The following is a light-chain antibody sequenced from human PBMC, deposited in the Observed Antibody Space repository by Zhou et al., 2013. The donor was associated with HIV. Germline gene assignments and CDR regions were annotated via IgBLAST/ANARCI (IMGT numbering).Light chain of an antibody. V-gene: IGKV1-27*01. J-gene: IGKJ2*01. CDR3: QNYHRVPYI. CDR1: QGISSY. CDR2: AAS. Sequence: DIQLTQSPSFLSASVGDRVTITCRASQGISSYLAWYQQRPGKVPKLLIYAASTLQSGVPSRFSGSGSGTDFTLTISSLQPEDVAFYYCQNYHRVPYIFGQGTKVEIK.